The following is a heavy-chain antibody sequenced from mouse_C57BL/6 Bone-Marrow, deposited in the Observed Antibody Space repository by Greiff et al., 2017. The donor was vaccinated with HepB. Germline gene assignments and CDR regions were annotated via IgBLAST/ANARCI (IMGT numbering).Heavy chain of an antibody. CDR1: GYTFTDYE. V-gene: IGHV1-15*01. J-gene: IGHJ4*01. CDR2: IDPETGGT. D-gene: IGHD1-1*01. Sequence: VQLQQSGAELVRPGASVTLSCKASGYTFTDYEMHWVKQTPVHGLEWIGAIDPETGGTAYNQKFKGKAILTADKSSSTAYMELRSLTSEDSAVYYCTNYYYCSSLYYAMDYWGQGTSVTVSS. CDR3: TNYYYCSSLYYAMDY.